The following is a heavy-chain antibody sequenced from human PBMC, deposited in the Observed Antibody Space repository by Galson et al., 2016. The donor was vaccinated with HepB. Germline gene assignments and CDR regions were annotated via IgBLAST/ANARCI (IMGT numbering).Heavy chain of an antibody. CDR1: GFTFSSYA. CDR2: ISNDGSKK. CDR3: ARVAKRANRLWFGELKGFDY. Sequence: SLRLSCAVSGFTFSSYAMSWVRQAPGKGLEWVAVISNDGSKKNYADSVKGRFPISRDNSKNTLYLQMNSLRAEDTAVYYCARVAKRANRLWFGELKGFDYWGQGTLVTVSS. D-gene: IGHD3-10*01. V-gene: IGHV3-30*04. J-gene: IGHJ4*02.